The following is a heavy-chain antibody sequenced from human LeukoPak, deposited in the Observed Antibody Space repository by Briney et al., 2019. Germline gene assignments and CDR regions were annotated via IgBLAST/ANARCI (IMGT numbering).Heavy chain of an antibody. V-gene: IGHV3-21*01. CDR1: GFTFSSYS. J-gene: IGHJ4*02. D-gene: IGHD3-3*01. Sequence: GGSLRLSCAASGFTFSSYSMNWVRQAPGKGLEWVSSISSSSSYIYYADSVKGRFTISRDNAKNSLYLQMNSLRAEDTAVYYCARDPDDFWSGSDYWGQGTLVTVSS. CDR3: ARDPDDFWSGSDY. CDR2: ISSSSSYI.